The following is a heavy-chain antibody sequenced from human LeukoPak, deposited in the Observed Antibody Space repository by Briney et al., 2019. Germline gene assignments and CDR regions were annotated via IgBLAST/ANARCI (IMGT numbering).Heavy chain of an antibody. D-gene: IGHD3-10*01. CDR2: ISSSSSTI. CDR1: GFTFSSYS. CDR3: ARDGYYYGSGSYPEPVDY. V-gene: IGHV3-48*01. J-gene: IGHJ4*02. Sequence: AGGSLRLSCAASGFTFSSYSMNWVRQAPGKGLEWVSYISSSSSTIYYADSVKGRFTISRDNAKNSLYLQMNSLRAEDAAVYYCARDGYYYGSGSYPEPVDYWGQGTLVTVSS.